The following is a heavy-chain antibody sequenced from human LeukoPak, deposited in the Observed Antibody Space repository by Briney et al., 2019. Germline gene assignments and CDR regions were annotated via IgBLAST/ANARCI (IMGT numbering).Heavy chain of an antibody. D-gene: IGHD1-1*01. CDR3: ARDTIPNSATGQAHFDY. CDR1: GYTFTSYD. J-gene: IGHJ4*02. CDR2: MNPNSGNT. Sequence: ASVKVSCKASGYTFTSYDINWVRQATGQGLEWMGWMNPNSGNTGYAQKCQGRVTMTRNTSISTAYMELSSLRSEDTAVYYCARDTIPNSATGQAHFDYWGQGTLVTVSS. V-gene: IGHV1-8*01.